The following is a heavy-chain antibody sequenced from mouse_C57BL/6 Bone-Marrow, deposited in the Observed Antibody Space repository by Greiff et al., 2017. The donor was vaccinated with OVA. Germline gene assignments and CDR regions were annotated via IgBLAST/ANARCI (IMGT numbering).Heavy chain of an antibody. CDR3: ARRERITTVAFDY. Sequence: QVRLQQPGAELVKPGASVKLSCKASGYTFTSYWMHWVKQRPGQGLEWIGMIHPNSGSTNYNEKFKSKATLTVDKSSSTAYMQLSSLTSEDSAVYYCARRERITTVAFDYWGQGTTLTVSS. V-gene: IGHV1-64*01. D-gene: IGHD1-1*01. J-gene: IGHJ2*01. CDR1: GYTFTSYW. CDR2: IHPNSGST.